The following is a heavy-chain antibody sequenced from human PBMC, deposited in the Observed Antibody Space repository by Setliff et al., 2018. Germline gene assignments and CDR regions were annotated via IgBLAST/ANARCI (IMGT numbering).Heavy chain of an antibody. J-gene: IGHJ4*02. Sequence: LSLTCTVSGGSISSSNYYWGWIRQPPGKGLEWVASIYFSGSPYYTPSLKSRVTIFVDTSKNQFSLNLNSVTAADTAVYYCARTGTYRYFDSWGQGTLVTVSS. CDR2: IYFSGSP. CDR1: GGSISSSNYY. CDR3: ARTGTYRYFDS. D-gene: IGHD1-1*01. V-gene: IGHV4-39*01.